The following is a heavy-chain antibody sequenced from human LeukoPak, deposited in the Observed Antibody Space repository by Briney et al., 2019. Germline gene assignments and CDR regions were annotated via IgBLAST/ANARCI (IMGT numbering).Heavy chain of an antibody. D-gene: IGHD3-22*01. V-gene: IGHV3-11*03. J-gene: IGHJ4*02. CDR3: AKEENYYDSSGYRHNAY. CDR2: ISSSGSHT. CDR1: GFSFSDYY. Sequence: GGSLRLSCVASGFSFSDYYMSWIRQAPGKGLEWVSYISSSGSHTNYADSVTGRFTISRNNAKKSLHLQMNSLRAEDTAVYYCAKEENYYDSSGYRHNAYWGQGTLVTVSS.